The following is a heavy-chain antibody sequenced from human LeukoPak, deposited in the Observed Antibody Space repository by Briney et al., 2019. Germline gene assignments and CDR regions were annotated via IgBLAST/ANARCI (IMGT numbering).Heavy chain of an antibody. CDR3: ARGLYSGSS. J-gene: IGHJ5*02. D-gene: IGHD1-26*01. CDR1: GGSISSSSYY. V-gene: IGHV4-39*07. CDR2: IYYSGST. Sequence: PSETLSLTCTVSGGSISSSSYYWGWIRQPPGKGLEWIGSIYYSGSTYYNPSLKSRVTISEDTSKNQFSLRLSSVTAADTAVYYCARGLYSGSSWGQGTLVTVSS.